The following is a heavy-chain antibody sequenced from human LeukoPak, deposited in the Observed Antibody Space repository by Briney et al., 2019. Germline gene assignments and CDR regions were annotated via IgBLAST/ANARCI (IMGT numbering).Heavy chain of an antibody. CDR3: ARGEDYDDSSHIDY. CDR2: IKQDGGET. V-gene: IGHV3-7*04. J-gene: IGHJ4*02. Sequence: GGSLRLSCVASGFTFRNYWMSWVRQAPGKGLQWVANIKQDGGETYYVDSVKGRFTISRDNAKNSLYLQMNSLGADDTAVYYCARGEDYDDSSHIDYWGQGTLVTVSS. CDR1: GFTFRNYW. D-gene: IGHD3-22*01.